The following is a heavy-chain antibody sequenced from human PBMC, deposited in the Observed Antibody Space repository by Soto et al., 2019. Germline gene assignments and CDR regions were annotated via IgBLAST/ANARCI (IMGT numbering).Heavy chain of an antibody. Sequence: ASVKVSCKVSGYTLTELSMHWVRQAPGKGLEWMGGSDPEDGETIYAQKFQGRVTMTEDTSTDTAYMELSSLRSEDTAVYYCATDSPHLFYVWTYYYGMDVWGQGTTVTVS. D-gene: IGHD3-10*02. V-gene: IGHV1-24*01. CDR2: SDPEDGET. CDR3: ATDSPHLFYVWTYYYGMDV. J-gene: IGHJ6*02. CDR1: GYTLTELS.